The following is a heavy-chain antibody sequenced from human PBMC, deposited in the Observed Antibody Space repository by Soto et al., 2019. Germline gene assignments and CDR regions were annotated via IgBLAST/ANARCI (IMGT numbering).Heavy chain of an antibody. V-gene: IGHV4-59*08. D-gene: IGHD3-9*01. Sequence: SETLSLTCTVSGVSISGYCCSWLRQPPGKGLEWIGYIYYSGSTNYNPSLKSRVTISVDTSKNQFSLKLSSVTAADTAVYYWARRTYDILTGYPPIYYYYMDVWGKGTTVTVSS. J-gene: IGHJ6*03. CDR2: IYYSGST. CDR3: ARRTYDILTGYPPIYYYYMDV. CDR1: GVSISGYC.